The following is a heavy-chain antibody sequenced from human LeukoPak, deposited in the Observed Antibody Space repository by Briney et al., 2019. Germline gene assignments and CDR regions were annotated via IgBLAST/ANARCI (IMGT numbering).Heavy chain of an antibody. CDR2: IYNSAST. CDR1: GGSISSSSYY. V-gene: IGHV4-39*01. CDR3: AQNGQSGFSFDP. Sequence: PSETLSLTCTVSGGSISSSSYYGGWIRQPPGKGLEWIGSIYNSASTYYNPSLKSRVTISVDTSKNQFSLKLSSVTAADTAVYYCAQNGQSGFSFDPWGQGTLVTVSS. D-gene: IGHD2-8*01. J-gene: IGHJ5*02.